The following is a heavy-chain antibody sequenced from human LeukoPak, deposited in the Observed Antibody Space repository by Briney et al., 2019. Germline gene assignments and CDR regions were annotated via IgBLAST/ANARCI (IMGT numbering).Heavy chain of an antibody. CDR1: GFTFSSYA. D-gene: IGHD2-2*01. CDR2: ISYDGSNK. V-gene: IGHV3-30-3*01. CDR3: ARDKFGCSSTSCYYYYDMDV. Sequence: PGGSLRLSCAASGFTFSSYAMHWVRQAPGKGLEWVAVISYDGSNKYYADSVKGRFTISRDNSKDTLYLQMNSLRAEDTAVYYCARDKFGCSSTSCYYYYDMDVWGQGTTVTVSS. J-gene: IGHJ6*02.